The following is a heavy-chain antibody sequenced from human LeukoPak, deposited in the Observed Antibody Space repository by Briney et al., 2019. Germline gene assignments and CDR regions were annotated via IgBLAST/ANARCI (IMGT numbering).Heavy chain of an antibody. Sequence: GGSLRLSCAASGFTFSSYGMRWVRQAPGKGLEWVAVIRYDGSNKYYADSVKGRFTISRDNSKNTLYLQMNSLRAEDTAVYYCARGHEILFSDDYGDYWGQGTLVTVSS. V-gene: IGHV3-33*01. CDR3: ARGHEILFSDDYGDY. CDR2: IRYDGSNK. CDR1: GFTFSSYG. J-gene: IGHJ4*02. D-gene: IGHD3-9*01.